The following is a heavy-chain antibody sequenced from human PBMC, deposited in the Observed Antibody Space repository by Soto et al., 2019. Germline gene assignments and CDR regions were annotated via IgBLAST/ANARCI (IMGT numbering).Heavy chain of an antibody. CDR3: TTGSTSTKNY. CDR2: IKSKTDGGTT. CDR1: GFTFSNAW. J-gene: IGHJ4*02. Sequence: PRLSCAASGFTFSNAWLSWVRQAPGKGLEWVGRIKSKTDGGTTDYTAPVKGRFTISRDDSKNTLYLQMNSLKIEDTAVYYCTTGSTSTKNYWGQGTLVTVSS. D-gene: IGHD6-6*01. V-gene: IGHV3-15*01.